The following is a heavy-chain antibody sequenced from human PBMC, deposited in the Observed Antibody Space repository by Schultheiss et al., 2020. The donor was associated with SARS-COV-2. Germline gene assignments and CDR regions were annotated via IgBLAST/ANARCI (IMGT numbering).Heavy chain of an antibody. CDR2: ISGDGNYI. Sequence: GGSLRLSCAASGFTFSNYAMTWVRQAPGKGLEWLSAISGDGNYIYYADSVTGRFTLSRDNSKYTVYLQMDSLRVEDTAVYYCAKVSGGYRYGYSDYWGQGTLVTVSS. V-gene: IGHV3-23*01. D-gene: IGHD5-18*01. J-gene: IGHJ4*02. CDR1: GFTFSNYA. CDR3: AKVSGGYRYGYSDY.